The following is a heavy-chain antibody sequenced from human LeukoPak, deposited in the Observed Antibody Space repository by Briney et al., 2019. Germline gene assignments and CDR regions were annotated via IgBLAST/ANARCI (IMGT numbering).Heavy chain of an antibody. CDR1: GFTFPNAG. J-gene: IGHJ4*02. CDR3: AKDRLITSGWDPFDY. V-gene: IGHV3-23*01. D-gene: IGHD6-19*01. CDR2: FSGTGVST. Sequence: GGSLRLSCAAFGFTFPNAGMSWVRQAPGKGLEWVSAFSGTGVSTYYADSVKGRFTISRDNSKNTLYLQMSSLRAEDTAVYYCAKDRLITSGWDPFDYWGQGTLVTVSS.